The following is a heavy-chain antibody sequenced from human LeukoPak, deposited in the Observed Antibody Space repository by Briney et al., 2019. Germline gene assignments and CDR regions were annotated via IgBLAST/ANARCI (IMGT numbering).Heavy chain of an antibody. CDR3: ARVAMGDQWLVRYFDY. CDR2: IYSGGST. J-gene: IGHJ4*02. D-gene: IGHD6-19*01. CDR1: GFTVSSNY. Sequence: GGSLRLSCAASGFTVSSNYMSWVRQAPGKGLEWVSVIYSGGSTYYADSVKGRFTISRDNSKNTLYLQMNSLRAEDTAVYYCARVAMGDQWLVRYFDYWGQGTLVTVSS. V-gene: IGHV3-53*01.